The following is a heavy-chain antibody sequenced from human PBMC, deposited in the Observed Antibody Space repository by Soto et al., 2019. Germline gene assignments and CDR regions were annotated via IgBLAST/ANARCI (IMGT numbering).Heavy chain of an antibody. CDR1: GFTFSSYG. Sequence: QVQLVESGGGVVQPGRYLRLSCAASGFTFSSYGMHWVRQAPGKGLEWVAVISYDGSNKYYADSVKGRFTISRDNSKNTRYMQMNSLRAEDTAVYYCEKLLFLECLLLRPAPDYLRQGTLVTVAS. D-gene: IGHD3-3*01. V-gene: IGHV3-30*18. J-gene: IGHJ4*02. CDR2: ISYDGSNK. CDR3: EKLLFLECLLLRPAPDY.